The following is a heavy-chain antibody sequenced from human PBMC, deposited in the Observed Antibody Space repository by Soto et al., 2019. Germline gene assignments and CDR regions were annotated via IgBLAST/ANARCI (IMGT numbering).Heavy chain of an antibody. CDR3: ARLWFGEYYYYGMDV. CDR2: IYYSGST. J-gene: IGHJ6*02. CDR1: GGSISSSSYY. D-gene: IGHD3-10*01. Sequence: SETLSLTCTVSGGSISSSSYYWGWIRQPPGKGLEWIGSIYYSGSTYYNPSLKSRVTIPVDTSKNQFSLKLSSVTAADTAVYYCARLWFGEYYYYGMDVWAKGPRSPSP. V-gene: IGHV4-39*01.